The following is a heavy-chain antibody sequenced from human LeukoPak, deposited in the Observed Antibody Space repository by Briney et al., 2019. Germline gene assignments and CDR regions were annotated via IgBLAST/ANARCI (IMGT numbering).Heavy chain of an antibody. CDR2: IYYSGST. J-gene: IGHJ4*02. V-gene: IGHV4-31*03. Sequence: SETLSLTCTVSGGSISSGGYYWSWIRQHPGKGLEWIGYIYYSGSTYYNPSLKSRVTISVDTSKNQFSLKLSSVIAADTAVYYCARVGSYGYRYYFDYWGQGTLVTVSS. CDR1: GGSISSGGYY. D-gene: IGHD5-18*01. CDR3: ARVGSYGYRYYFDY.